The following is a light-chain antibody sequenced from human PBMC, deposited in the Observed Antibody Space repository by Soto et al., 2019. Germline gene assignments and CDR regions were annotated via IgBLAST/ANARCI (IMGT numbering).Light chain of an antibody. CDR2: DVS. J-gene: IGKJ1*01. CDR1: QSVRSQ. V-gene: IGKV3-11*01. Sequence: EIVVTQSPAILSLSPGERATLSCWASQSVRSQLAWYQQKPGQAPRLLIYDVSKRATGIPARFSGSGSGTDFTLTISRVEPVDFAVYSCQQYHSSPWTFGQGTKVDIK. CDR3: QQYHSSPWT.